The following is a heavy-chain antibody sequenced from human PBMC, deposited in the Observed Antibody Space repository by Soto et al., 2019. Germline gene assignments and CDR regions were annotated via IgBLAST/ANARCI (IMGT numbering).Heavy chain of an antibody. V-gene: IGHV3-72*01. J-gene: IGHJ4*02. Sequence: GGSLRLSCAASGFTFSSYAMHWVRQAPGKGLEWVGRSRDKAQGYSTIYAASVKGRFTTSRDESKSSVYLQMNSLKTEDTAIYYCVRTTYFSDSSVYTRFFDYWGQGTLVTVSS. CDR2: SRDKAQGYST. CDR3: VRTTYFSDSSVYTRFFDY. CDR1: GFTFSSYA. D-gene: IGHD3-22*01.